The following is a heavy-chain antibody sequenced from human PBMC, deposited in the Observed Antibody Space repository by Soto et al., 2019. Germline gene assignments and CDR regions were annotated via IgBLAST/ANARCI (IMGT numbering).Heavy chain of an antibody. CDR1: GFTFSSYV. J-gene: IGHJ5*02. Sequence: LRLSCAVSGFTFSSYVMSWVRQAPGKGLEWVSAISGSGGSTYYADSVKGRFTISRDNSKNTLYLQMNSLRADDTAVYCCAKVGYYDSSGHNWFDPWGQGTLVTVSS. V-gene: IGHV3-23*01. CDR2: ISGSGGST. CDR3: AKVGYYDSSGHNWFDP. D-gene: IGHD3-22*01.